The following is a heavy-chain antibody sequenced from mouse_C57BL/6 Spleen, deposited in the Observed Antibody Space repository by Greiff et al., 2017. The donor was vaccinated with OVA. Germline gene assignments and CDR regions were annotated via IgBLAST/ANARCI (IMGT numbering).Heavy chain of an antibody. CDR2: IPYDGSN. J-gene: IGHJ2*01. V-gene: IGHV3-6*01. Sequence: EVQLQQSGPGLVKPSQSLSLPCSVSGYSITSGYFCNWIRQLPENKLEWMGYIPYDGSNNYNPSLKNQISITRDTSKNQCFLKLKSVTTEDTATYYYSRSHCYGSSHIDYWGQGTTLTVSS. CDR1: GYSITSGYF. CDR3: SRSHCYGSSHIDY. D-gene: IGHD1-1*01.